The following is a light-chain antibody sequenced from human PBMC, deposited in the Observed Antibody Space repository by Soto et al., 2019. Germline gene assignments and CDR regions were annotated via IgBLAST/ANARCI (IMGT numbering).Light chain of an antibody. Sequence: AIQLTQSPSSLSASVGDRVTITCRASQGISSALAWYQQKPGKAPKLLIYDASSLESGVPSRFSGSGSGTDFTLTISSLQPEDCATYYCQQFNSYPFTFGGGTKVEIK. CDR1: QGISSA. V-gene: IGKV1-13*02. CDR2: DAS. J-gene: IGKJ4*01. CDR3: QQFNSYPFT.